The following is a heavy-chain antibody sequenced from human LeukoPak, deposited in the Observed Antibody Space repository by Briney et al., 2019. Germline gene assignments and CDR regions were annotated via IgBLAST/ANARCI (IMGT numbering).Heavy chain of an antibody. V-gene: IGHV4-39*01. D-gene: IGHD4-17*01. CDR2: IYYSGST. CDR3: ARLTVTTTLHFDY. CDR1: GFTFSSYA. J-gene: IGHJ4*02. Sequence: PGGSLRLSCAASGFTFSSYAMSWVRQPPGKGLEWIGSIYYSGSTYYSPSLKSRVTISVDKSKNQFSLKLSSVTAADTAVYYCARLTVTTTLHFDYWGQGTLVTVSS.